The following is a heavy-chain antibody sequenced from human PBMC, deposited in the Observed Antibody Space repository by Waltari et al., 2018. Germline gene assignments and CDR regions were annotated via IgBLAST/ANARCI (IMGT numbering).Heavy chain of an antibody. Sequence: QVHLQESAPGLVKPSETLSLTCTVAGASLTTGGFCWGWVRQRPGKGLEWIGYVYYEGESFYSPSLTSRIVISLDKTKNQFSLNLGSVTAADTATYFCVRATAGAASPFDYWGKGTLVTVSS. D-gene: IGHD6-19*01. CDR2: VYYEGES. J-gene: IGHJ4*02. V-gene: IGHV4-31*03. CDR3: VRATAGAASPFDY. CDR1: GASLTTGGFC.